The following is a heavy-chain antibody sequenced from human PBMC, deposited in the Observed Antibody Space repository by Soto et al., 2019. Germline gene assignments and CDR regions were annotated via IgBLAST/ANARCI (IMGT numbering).Heavy chain of an antibody. J-gene: IGHJ5*02. CDR3: ARPNWDPRTGFRVDSWFDP. V-gene: IGHV4-31*03. CDR1: GGSISSGGYY. D-gene: IGHD7-27*01. CDR2: IYYSGST. Sequence: SETLSLTCTVSGGSISSGGYYWSWIRQHPGKGLEWIGYIYYSGSTYYNPSLKSRVTISVDTSKNQFSLKLSSVSAADTAVYYFARPNWDPRTGFRVDSWFDPWGQGTLVTVSS.